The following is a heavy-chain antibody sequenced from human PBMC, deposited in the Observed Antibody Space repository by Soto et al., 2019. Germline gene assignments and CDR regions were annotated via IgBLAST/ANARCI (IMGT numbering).Heavy chain of an antibody. CDR2: ISSSSSSR. J-gene: IGHJ5*02. D-gene: IGHD1-26*01. V-gene: IGHV3-48*02. Sequence: GGSLRLSCAASGFTFSTYSMNWVRQAPGKGLEWVSYISSSSSSRYYADSVKGRFTISRDNAKNSLYLQMNSLRDEDTAVYYCARPVGGRNWFDPWGKGTLVTVSS. CDR1: GFTFSTYS. CDR3: ARPVGGRNWFDP.